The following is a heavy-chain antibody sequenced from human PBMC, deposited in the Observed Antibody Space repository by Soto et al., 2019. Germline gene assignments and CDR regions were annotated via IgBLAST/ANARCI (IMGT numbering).Heavy chain of an antibody. CDR3: AKVTLRIAAADY. CDR2: ISGSGGST. D-gene: IGHD6-13*01. V-gene: IGHV3-23*01. J-gene: IGHJ4*02. Sequence: PGGSLRLSCAVSGVIFSSNAISWVLRAPGKGLEWVSAISGSGGSTYYADSVKGRFTISRDNSKNTLYLQMNSLRAEDTAVYYCAKVTLRIAAADYWGQGTLVTVSS. CDR1: GVIFSSNA.